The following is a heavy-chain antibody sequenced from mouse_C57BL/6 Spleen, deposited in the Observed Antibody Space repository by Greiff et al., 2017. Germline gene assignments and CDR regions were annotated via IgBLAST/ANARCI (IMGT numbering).Heavy chain of an antibody. V-gene: IGHV1-76*01. CDR2: IYPGSGNT. CDR1: GYTFTDYY. D-gene: IGHD2-3*01. Sequence: VQLVESGAELVRPGASVKLSCKASGYTFTDYYINWVKQRPGQGLEWIARIYPGSGNTYYNEKFKGKATLTAEKSSSTAYMQLSSLTSEDSAVYFCARWGDGYSSYYAMDYWGQGTSVTVSS. J-gene: IGHJ4*01. CDR3: ARWGDGYSSYYAMDY.